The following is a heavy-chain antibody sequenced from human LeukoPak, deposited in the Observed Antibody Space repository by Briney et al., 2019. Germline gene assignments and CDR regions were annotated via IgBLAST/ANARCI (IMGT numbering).Heavy chain of an antibody. CDR3: VRYCSSTTCYTRAVDY. CDR2: FYHSGSA. V-gene: IGHV4-38-2*02. Sequence: SETLSLTCTVSGYCITSGYNWAWLRQPPGKVLEWIGSFYHSGSAYYNTSLKSRVTISVDTSKNQFSLKLSSVTAADTAVYYCVRYCSSTTCYTRAVDYWGQGTLVTVSS. J-gene: IGHJ4*02. CDR1: GYCITSGYN. D-gene: IGHD2-2*02.